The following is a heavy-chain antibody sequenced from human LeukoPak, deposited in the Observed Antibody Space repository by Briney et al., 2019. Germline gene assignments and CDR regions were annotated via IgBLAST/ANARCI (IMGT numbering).Heavy chain of an antibody. J-gene: IGHJ4*02. CDR3: ARDHWPHCSSTSCYGVDY. CDR2: IWYDGSNK. V-gene: IGHV3-33*01. Sequence: GRSLRLSCAASGFTFSSYGMHWVRQAPGKGLEWVAVIWYDGSNKYYADSVKGRFTISRDNSKNTLYLQMNSLRAEDTAVYYCARDHWPHCSSTSCYGVDYWGQGTLVTVSS. D-gene: IGHD2-2*01. CDR1: GFTFSSYG.